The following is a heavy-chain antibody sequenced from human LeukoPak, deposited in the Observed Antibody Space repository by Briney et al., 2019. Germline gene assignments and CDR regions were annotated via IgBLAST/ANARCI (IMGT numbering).Heavy chain of an antibody. J-gene: IGHJ4*02. CDR3: ARLHQGNSDY. V-gene: IGHV4-38-2*01. CDR1: GYSISSGYY. D-gene: IGHD2-2*01. CDR2: IYHSGST. Sequence: PSETLSLTYAVSGYSISSGYYWGWIRQPPGKGLEWIGSIYHSGSTYYNPSLKSRVTISVDTSKNQFSLKLSSVTAADTAVYYCARLHQGNSDYWGQGTLVTVSS.